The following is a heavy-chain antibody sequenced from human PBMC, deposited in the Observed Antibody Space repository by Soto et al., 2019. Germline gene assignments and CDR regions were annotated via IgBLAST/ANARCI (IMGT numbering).Heavy chain of an antibody. CDR1: GFALSSHS. D-gene: IGHD2-15*01. CDR2: ISSNSADK. Sequence: EVQLVESGGGLVQPGGSVRLSCAISGFALSSHSMNWVRQAPGKGLEWVSLISSNSADKFYADAVKGRFSMSRDNGENLMWLQMDGLRVEDTAIYYCARELQRWARREFDCWGQGVMVTVSS. V-gene: IGHV3-21*05. CDR3: ARELQRWARREFDC. J-gene: IGHJ5*01.